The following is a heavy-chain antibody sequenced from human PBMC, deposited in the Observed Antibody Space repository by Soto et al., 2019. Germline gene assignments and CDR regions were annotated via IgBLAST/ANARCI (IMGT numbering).Heavy chain of an antibody. V-gene: IGHV1-69*02. D-gene: IGHD2-21*01. CDR2: IIPVLDKA. CDR3: ARGATAGDSAVHY. J-gene: IGHJ4*02. Sequence: QVQLVQSGAEVKKPGSSVKVSCKTSGGTFSTYTLSWVRQAAGQGLEWMGRIIPVLDKANYAQKFQGRVTITADRSTSTAYMELSSLRSEDTAIYYCARGATAGDSAVHYWGLRTLVSVSS. CDR1: GGTFSTYT.